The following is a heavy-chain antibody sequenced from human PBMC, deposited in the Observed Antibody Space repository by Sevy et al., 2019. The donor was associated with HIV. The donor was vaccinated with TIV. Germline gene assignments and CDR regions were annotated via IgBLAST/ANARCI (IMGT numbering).Heavy chain of an antibody. J-gene: IGHJ4*02. CDR1: GFTFSGSA. Sequence: LSLTCAASGFTFSGSAMHWVRQASGKGLEWVGRIRSKANSYATAYAASVKGRFTISRDDSKNTAYLQMNSLKTEDTAVYYCTRHTGYGVDYWGQGTLVTVSS. D-gene: IGHD4-17*01. CDR2: IRSKANSYAT. V-gene: IGHV3-73*01. CDR3: TRHTGYGVDY.